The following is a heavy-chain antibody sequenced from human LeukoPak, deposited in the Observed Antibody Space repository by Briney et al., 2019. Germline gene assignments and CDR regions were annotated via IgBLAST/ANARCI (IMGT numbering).Heavy chain of an antibody. CDR3: ARAGAAMAHFDY. D-gene: IGHD5-18*01. CDR1: GFTFSSYS. CDR2: ISSSSSYI. Sequence: PGGSLRLSCAASGFTFSSYSMHWVRQAPGKGLEWVSSISSSSSYIYYADSVKGRFTISRDNAKNSLYLQMNSLRAEDTAVYYCARAGAAMAHFDYWGQGTLVTVSS. J-gene: IGHJ4*02. V-gene: IGHV3-21*01.